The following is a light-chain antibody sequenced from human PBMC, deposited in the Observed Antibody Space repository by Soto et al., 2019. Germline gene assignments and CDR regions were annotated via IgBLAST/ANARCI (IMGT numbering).Light chain of an antibody. CDR3: SSYTRTTTLV. J-gene: IGLJ2*01. Sequence: QSVLTQPASVSGSPGQSITISCTGTSSDVGGYDFVSWYRQYPGQAPKILIYEVTHRPSGVPDRFSGSKSGNTASLTISGLQADDEADYYCSSYTRTTTLVFGGGTKLTVL. CDR2: EVT. V-gene: IGLV2-14*01. CDR1: SSDVGGYDF.